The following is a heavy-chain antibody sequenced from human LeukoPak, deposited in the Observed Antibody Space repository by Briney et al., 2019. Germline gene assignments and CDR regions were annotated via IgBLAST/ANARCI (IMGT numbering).Heavy chain of an antibody. J-gene: IGHJ5*02. CDR3: ARTNSGYSYGYFDWFDP. V-gene: IGHV1-18*01. Sequence: ASVKVSCKASGYTFTSYGITWVRQAPGQGLEWMGWISAYNGNAHYAQKLQGRVTMTTDTSTSTAYMELRSLRSDDTAVYYCARTNSGYSYGYFDWFDPWGQGTLVTVSS. CDR1: GYTFTSYG. D-gene: IGHD5-18*01. CDR2: ISAYNGNA.